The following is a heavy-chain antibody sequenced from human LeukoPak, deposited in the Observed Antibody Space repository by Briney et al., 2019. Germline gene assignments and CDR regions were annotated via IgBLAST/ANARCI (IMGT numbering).Heavy chain of an antibody. J-gene: IGHJ3*02. V-gene: IGHV4-59*01. CDR1: GTSISSNY. Sequence: SETLSLTCSVSGTSISSNYWSWIRQPPGKGLEWIGHIYYSGNTIYNPSLKSRVTISVDTSKNQFSLKLTSVTTADTAVYYCAGEDYFDSSGYASWRFDIWGQGTMVTVSS. D-gene: IGHD3-22*01. CDR3: AGEDYFDSSGYASWRFDI. CDR2: IYYSGNT.